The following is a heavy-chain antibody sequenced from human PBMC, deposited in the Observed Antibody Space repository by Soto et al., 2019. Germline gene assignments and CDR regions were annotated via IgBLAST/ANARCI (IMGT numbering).Heavy chain of an antibody. D-gene: IGHD2-2*01. J-gene: IGHJ6*02. CDR3: ARYIPGVSYYGMDV. CDR2: IGESGTPT. CDR1: GFTFSSYA. V-gene: IGHV3-23*01. Sequence: EVQLLESGGGLVQPGGSLRLSCAASGFTFSSYAMKWVRQAPGKGLEWVSLIGESGTPTYYADSVKGRFTISRDTSGNKLFLELYSLRAEDTAVYYCARYIPGVSYYGMDVCGQGTTVTVSS.